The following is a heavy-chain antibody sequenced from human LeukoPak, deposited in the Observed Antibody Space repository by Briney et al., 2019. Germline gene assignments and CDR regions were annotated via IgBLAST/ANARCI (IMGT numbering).Heavy chain of an antibody. D-gene: IGHD3-10*01. J-gene: IGHJ4*02. CDR1: GFTFDDYT. V-gene: IGHV3-9*03. CDR3: AKTRGKHGSGTYFDS. CDR2: ITWNSAVL. Sequence: GGSLRLSCAASGFTFDDYTIHWVRQAPGKGLEWASGITWNSAVLGYADSVKGRFTISRDNAKNSLYLQMNSLRAEDMALYYCAKTRGKHGSGTYFDSWGQGTLVTVSS.